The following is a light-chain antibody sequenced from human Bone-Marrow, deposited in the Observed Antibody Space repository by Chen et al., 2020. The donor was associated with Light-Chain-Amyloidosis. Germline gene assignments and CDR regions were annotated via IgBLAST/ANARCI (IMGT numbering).Light chain of an antibody. Sequence: SYVLTQPSSVAGAPGQTATIGCGGNIIGSTSVHWYQQTAGQAPRLVVYDDSYRPSGIPERLSGSNSGNTATLTISRVEAGDEADYYCQVWDRSSDRPVFGGGTKLTVL. CDR3: QVWDRSSDRPV. CDR1: IIGSTS. CDR2: DDS. V-gene: IGLV3-21*02. J-gene: IGLJ3*02.